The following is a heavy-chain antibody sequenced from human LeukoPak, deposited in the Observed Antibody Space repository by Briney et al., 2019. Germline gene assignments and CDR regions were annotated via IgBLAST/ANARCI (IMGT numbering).Heavy chain of an antibody. CDR2: ISAYNGNT. V-gene: IGHV1-18*01. CDR1: GYTFTSYG. Sequence: GASVKVSCKAFGYTFTSYGISWVRQALGQGLEGMGWISAYNGNTNYAQKLQGRVTMTTDTSTSTAYMELRSLRSDDTAVYYCARVSSSQYYYYGMDVWGQGTTVTVSS. CDR3: ARVSSSQYYYYGMDV. D-gene: IGHD6-13*01. J-gene: IGHJ6*02.